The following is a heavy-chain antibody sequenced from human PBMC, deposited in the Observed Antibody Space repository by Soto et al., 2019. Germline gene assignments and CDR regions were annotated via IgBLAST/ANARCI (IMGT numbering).Heavy chain of an antibody. V-gene: IGHV6-1*01. Sequence: SQTLSRTCAISGDNVSDNTAAWNWIRQSPSRGLEWLGRTYYRSKWYYEYALSVKSRIRINPDTSKNQFSLQLNSVTPDDTAVYYCAREYNTGWSTWGLGTLVTVSS. CDR1: GDNVSDNTAA. D-gene: IGHD6-19*01. CDR3: AREYNTGWST. J-gene: IGHJ4*02. CDR2: TYYRSKWYY.